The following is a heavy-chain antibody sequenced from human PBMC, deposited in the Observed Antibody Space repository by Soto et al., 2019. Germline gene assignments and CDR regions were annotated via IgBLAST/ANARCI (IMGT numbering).Heavy chain of an antibody. CDR3: ARVGYYYDSSGYYLSFDY. CDR2: MNPNSGNT. CDR1: GYTFTSYD. D-gene: IGHD3-22*01. V-gene: IGHV1-8*01. Sequence: QVQLVQSGAEVKKPGASVKVSCKASGYTFTSYDINWVRQATGQGLEWMGWMNPNSGNTGYAQKFQGRVTMTRNTFISTAYMELSSVRSEDTAVYYCARVGYYYDSSGYYLSFDYWGQGTLVTVSS. J-gene: IGHJ4*02.